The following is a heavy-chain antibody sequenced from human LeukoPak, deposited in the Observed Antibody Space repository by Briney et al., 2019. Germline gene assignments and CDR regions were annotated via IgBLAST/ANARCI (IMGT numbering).Heavy chain of an antibody. J-gene: IGHJ4*02. CDR1: GFSFSNYG. CDR3: ARDEAAAGHFDY. Sequence: GGSLRLSCVASGFSFSNYGMSWVRQAPGKGLEWVSSISSSSSYIYYADSVKGRFTISRDNAKNSLYLQMNSLRAEDTAVYYCARDEAAAGHFDYWGQGTLVTVSS. V-gene: IGHV3-21*01. CDR2: ISSSSSYI. D-gene: IGHD6-13*01.